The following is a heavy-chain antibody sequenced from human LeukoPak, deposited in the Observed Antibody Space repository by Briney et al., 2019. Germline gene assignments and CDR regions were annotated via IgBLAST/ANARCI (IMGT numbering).Heavy chain of an antibody. CDR2: IHNGGST. V-gene: IGHV3-53*01. Sequence: GGSLRLSCAASGFTVSSNYMSWVRQAPGKGLEWVSVIHNGGSTYYADSVKGRFTISRDNARNSVYLQMNSLRVEDTAVYYCARDPVEWELLLDCWGQGTLVTVSS. D-gene: IGHD1-26*01. J-gene: IGHJ4*02. CDR3: ARDPVEWELLLDC. CDR1: GFTVSSNY.